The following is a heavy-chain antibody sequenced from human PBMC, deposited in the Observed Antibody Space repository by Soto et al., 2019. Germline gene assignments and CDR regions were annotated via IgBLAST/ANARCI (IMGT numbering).Heavy chain of an antibody. CDR2: ISAYNGNT. CDR3: ARSLWKQLDPDDAFDI. V-gene: IGHV1-18*01. J-gene: IGHJ3*02. Sequence: APVEVSCKGSGFTFDSYGISWVRQAPGQRLEWMGWISAYNGNTNYAQKLQGRVTMTTDTSTSTAYMELRSLRSDDTAVYYCARSLWKQLDPDDAFDIWGQGTMVTVSS. D-gene: IGHD6-13*01. CDR1: GFTFDSYG.